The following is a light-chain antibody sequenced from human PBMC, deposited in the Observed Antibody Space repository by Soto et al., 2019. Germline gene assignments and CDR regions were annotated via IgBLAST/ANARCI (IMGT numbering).Light chain of an antibody. CDR1: QSVSSN. CDR3: HQRQYWPPIT. CDR2: GAS. Sequence: EIVLTQSPAILSVSPGEIATLSCRASQSVSSNLAWYQQKPGQAPRLLIFGASKRATGIPDRFSGSGSGRDFTLTISSLEPEDFAVYYCHQRQYWPPITFGQGTRLEI. V-gene: IGKV3-11*02. J-gene: IGKJ5*01.